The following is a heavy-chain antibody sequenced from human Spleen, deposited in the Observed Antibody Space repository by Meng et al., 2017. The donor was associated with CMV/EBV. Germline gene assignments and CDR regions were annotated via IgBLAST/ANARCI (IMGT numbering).Heavy chain of an antibody. CDR3: ARGYSSGWYPDAFDI. D-gene: IGHD6-19*01. V-gene: IGHV1-2*02. CDR1: GYTFTGYY. Sequence: ASVKVSCKASGYTFTGYYMHWVRQAPGQGLEWMGWISPYGGGTNYAQRFQGRVTMTRDTSISTAYMELSRLISDDTAVYYCARGYSSGWYPDAFDIWGQGTMVTVSS. J-gene: IGHJ3*02. CDR2: ISPYGGGT.